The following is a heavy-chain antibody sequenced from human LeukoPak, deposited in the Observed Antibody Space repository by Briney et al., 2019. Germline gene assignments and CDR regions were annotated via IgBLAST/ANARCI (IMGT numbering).Heavy chain of an antibody. V-gene: IGHV3-21*01. CDR3: VRDDRRSSSSSDFDY. J-gene: IGHJ4*02. CDR2: ISGSSTYM. CDR1: GFTFSSYS. D-gene: IGHD6-6*01. Sequence: GGSLRLSCAASGFTFSSYSMDWVRQAPGKGLEWVSSISGSSTYMHYADSVKGRFTISRDNAKSSLYLQMNSLRAEDTAVYFCVRDDRRSSSSSDFDYWGQGTLVTVSS.